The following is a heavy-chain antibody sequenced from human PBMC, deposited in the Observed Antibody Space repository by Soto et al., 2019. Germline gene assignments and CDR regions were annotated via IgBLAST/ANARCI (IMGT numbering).Heavy chain of an antibody. CDR2: IYYSGST. D-gene: IGHD3-16*01. J-gene: IGHJ4*02. V-gene: IGHV4-30-4*01. Sequence: SETLSLTCTVSGGSISSGDYYWSWIRQPPGKGLEWIGYIYYSGSTYYNPSLKSRVTISVDTSKNQFSLKLSSVTAADTAVYYCARTLLRRIGDRSFDYWGQGTLVTVSS. CDR3: ARTLLRRIGDRSFDY. CDR1: GGSISSGDYY.